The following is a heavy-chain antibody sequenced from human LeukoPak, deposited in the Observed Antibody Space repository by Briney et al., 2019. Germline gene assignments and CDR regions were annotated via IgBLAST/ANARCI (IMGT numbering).Heavy chain of an antibody. V-gene: IGHV3-7*01. CDR3: ARNAPGGDPETGD. CDR1: GFTFSDSW. D-gene: IGHD3-16*01. J-gene: IGHJ4*02. CDR2: IKRDGTTI. Sequence: GGSLRLSCTASGFTFSDSWMNWVRQAPGKGLEWVANIKRDGTTIYYVDSVKGRFTISRDNAKSSLYLQMNSLRVEDTAVYYCARNAPGGDPETGDWGQGTLVTVSS.